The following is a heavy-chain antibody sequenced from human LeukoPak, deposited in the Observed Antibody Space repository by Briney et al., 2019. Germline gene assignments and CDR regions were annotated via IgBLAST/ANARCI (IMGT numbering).Heavy chain of an antibody. V-gene: IGHV3-11*04. CDR3: ARRAGAYSHPYDY. CDR2: ISSSGSTI. D-gene: IGHD4/OR15-4a*01. Sequence: KPGGSLRLSCAASGFTLSDYYMSWIRQAPGKGLEWVSYISSSGSTIYYADSVKGRFTISRDNAKNSLYLQMNSLRAEDTAVYYCARRAGAYSHPYDYWGQGTLVTVSS. J-gene: IGHJ4*02. CDR1: GFTLSDYY.